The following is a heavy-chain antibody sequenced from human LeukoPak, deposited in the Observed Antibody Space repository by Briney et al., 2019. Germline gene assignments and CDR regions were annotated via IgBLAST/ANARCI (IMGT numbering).Heavy chain of an antibody. CDR2: IYHSGST. CDR3: AREKGTITMVRGNWFDP. D-gene: IGHD3-10*01. Sequence: PSETLSLTCAVSGGSISSGGYSWSWIRQPPGKGLEWIGYIYHSGSTYYNPSLKSRVTISVDRSKNQFSLKLSSVTAADTAVYYCAREKGTITMVRGNWFDPWGQGTLVTVSS. CDR1: GGSISSGGYS. V-gene: IGHV4-30-2*01. J-gene: IGHJ5*02.